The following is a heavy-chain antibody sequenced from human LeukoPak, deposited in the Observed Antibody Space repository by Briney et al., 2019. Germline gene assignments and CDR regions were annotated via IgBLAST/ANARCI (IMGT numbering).Heavy chain of an antibody. J-gene: IGHJ4*02. V-gene: IGHV1-2*04. D-gene: IGHD6-19*01. CDR3: ARARSGWYYYFDY. CDR1: GYTFTGYY. CDR2: INPNSGGT. Sequence: SVKVSCKASGYTFTGYYMHWVRQAPGQGLEWMGWINPNSGGTNYAQKFQGWVTMTRDTSISTAYMELSRLRSDDTAVYYCARARSGWYYYFDYWGQGTLVTVSS.